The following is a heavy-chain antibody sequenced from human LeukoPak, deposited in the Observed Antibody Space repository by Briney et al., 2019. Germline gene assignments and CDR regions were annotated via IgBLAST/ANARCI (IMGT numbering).Heavy chain of an antibody. D-gene: IGHD1-26*01. Sequence: GGSLRLSCAVSGFTVSSNYINWVRQAPGKGLEWVSVIYSGGTTYYADSVKGRFTISRDNSKNTVHLQMNSLRAKDAAVYYCTRDQSVGTTTGWFDPWGQGTLVTVSS. V-gene: IGHV3-53*01. CDR3: TRDQSVGTTTGWFDP. CDR1: GFTVSSNY. CDR2: IYSGGTT. J-gene: IGHJ5*02.